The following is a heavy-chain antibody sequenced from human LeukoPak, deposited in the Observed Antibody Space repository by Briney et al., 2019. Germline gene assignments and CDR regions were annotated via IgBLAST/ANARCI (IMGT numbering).Heavy chain of an antibody. CDR2: INPNSGGT. J-gene: IGHJ6*02. D-gene: IGHD6-13*01. CDR3: ARDRSSKGYYYYGMDV. V-gene: IGHV1-2*02. CDR1: GYAFTGYY. Sequence: ASVKVSRKASGYAFTGYYMHWVRQAPGQGLEWMGWINPNSGGTNYAQKFQGRVTMTRDTSISTAYMELSRLRSDDTAVYYCARDRSSKGYYYYGMDVWGQGTTVTVSS.